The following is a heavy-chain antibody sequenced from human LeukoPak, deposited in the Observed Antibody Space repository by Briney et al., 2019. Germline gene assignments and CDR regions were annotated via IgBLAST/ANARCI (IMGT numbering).Heavy chain of an antibody. Sequence: ASVKVSCKVSGYTLTELSMHWVRQAPGKGLEWMGGFDPEDGETIYAQKFQGRVTMTEDTSTDTAYMELGSLRSEDTAVYYCATDLLSPVVVAAFSYWGQGTLVTVSS. D-gene: IGHD2-15*01. J-gene: IGHJ4*02. CDR3: ATDLLSPVVVAAFSY. CDR1: GYTLTELS. CDR2: FDPEDGET. V-gene: IGHV1-24*01.